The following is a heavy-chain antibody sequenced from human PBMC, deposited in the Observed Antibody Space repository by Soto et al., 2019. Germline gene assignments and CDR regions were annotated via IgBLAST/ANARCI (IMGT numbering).Heavy chain of an antibody. CDR2: VIPIFGTA. J-gene: IGHJ4*02. CDR3: ARDPRPSRRWLQPATTENFDY. D-gene: IGHD1-26*01. Sequence: SVKVSCKASGGTFSSYAISWVRQAPGQGLEWMGGVIPIFGTANYAQKFQGRVTITADESTSTAYMELSSLRSEDTAVYYCARDPRPSRRWLQPATTENFDYWGQGTLVTVSS. CDR1: GGTFSSYA. V-gene: IGHV1-69*13.